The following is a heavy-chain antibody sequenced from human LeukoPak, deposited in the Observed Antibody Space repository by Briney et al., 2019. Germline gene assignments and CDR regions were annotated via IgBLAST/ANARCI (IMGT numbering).Heavy chain of an antibody. CDR2: INWNGGST. Sequence: PGGSLRLSCAASGFTFDDYGMSWVRQAPGKGLEWVSGINWNGGSTGYADSVKGRFTISRDNSKNTLYLQMNSLRAEDTAVYYCARGVHYYDSSGYVFDYWGQGTLVTVSS. V-gene: IGHV3-20*04. CDR3: ARGVHYYDSSGYVFDY. J-gene: IGHJ4*02. D-gene: IGHD3-22*01. CDR1: GFTFDDYG.